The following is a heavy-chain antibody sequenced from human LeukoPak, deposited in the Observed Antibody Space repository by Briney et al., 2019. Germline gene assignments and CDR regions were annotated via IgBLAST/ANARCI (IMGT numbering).Heavy chain of an antibody. D-gene: IGHD6-13*01. CDR3: ATGTSWYYYY. J-gene: IGHJ4*02. V-gene: IGHV4-4*02. CDR2: MYHSGST. CDR1: DGSISNDKW. Sequence: SETLSLTCAVSDGSISNDKWWSWVRQSPVKGLEWIGEMYHSGSTNYNPSLKSRVTISVDKSNNQFSLKLISVTAADTAMYYCATGTSWYYYYWGQGTLVTVSS.